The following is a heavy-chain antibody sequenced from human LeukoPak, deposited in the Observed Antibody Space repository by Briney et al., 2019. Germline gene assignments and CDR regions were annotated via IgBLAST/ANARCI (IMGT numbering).Heavy chain of an antibody. J-gene: IGHJ4*02. CDR3: ARDPGSGYEEHFDY. CDR1: GFTFSSYS. D-gene: IGHD5-12*01. Sequence: GGSLRLSCAASGFTFSSYSMNWVRQAPGRGLEWVSSISSSSGYIYYADSVKGRFTISRDNAKNSLYLQMNSLRAEDTAVYYCARDPGSGYEEHFDYWGQGTLVTVSS. CDR2: ISSSSGYI. V-gene: IGHV3-21*04.